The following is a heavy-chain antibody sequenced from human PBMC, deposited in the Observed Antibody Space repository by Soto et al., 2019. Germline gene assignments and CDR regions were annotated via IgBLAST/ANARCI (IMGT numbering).Heavy chain of an antibody. CDR2: INHSGST. V-gene: IGHV4-34*01. J-gene: IGHJ4*02. CDR1: GGSFSGYY. CDR3: ARGRYCSGGSCSTLVY. D-gene: IGHD2-15*01. Sequence: LSLTCAVYGGSFSGYYWSWIRQPPGKGLEWIGEINHSGSTNYNPSLKSRVTISVDTSKNQFSLKLSSVTAADTAVYYCARGRYCSGGSCSTLVYWGQGTLVTVSS.